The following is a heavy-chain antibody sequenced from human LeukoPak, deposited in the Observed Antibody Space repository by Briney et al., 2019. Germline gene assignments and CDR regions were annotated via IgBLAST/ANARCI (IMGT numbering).Heavy chain of an antibody. Sequence: ASVKVYCKASGYTFTSYDINWVRQATGQGLEWMGWMNPNSGNTGYAQKFQGRVTMTRNTSISTAYMEPSSLRSEDTAVYYCARVSYSSSSMGIDYWGQGTLVTVSS. J-gene: IGHJ4*02. CDR1: GYTFTSYD. CDR2: MNPNSGNT. V-gene: IGHV1-8*01. CDR3: ARVSYSSSSMGIDY. D-gene: IGHD6-6*01.